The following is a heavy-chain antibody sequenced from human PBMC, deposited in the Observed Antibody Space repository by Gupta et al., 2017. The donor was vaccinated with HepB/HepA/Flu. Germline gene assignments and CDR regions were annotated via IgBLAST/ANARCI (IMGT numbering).Heavy chain of an antibody. CDR3: AKSDHGHGDKVAH. CDR2: ISGSGDTT. CDR1: GFPFTLYA. Sequence: EVQLLESGGGLVKPGGSLRLSCAASGFPFTLYAMDWVRQAPGKGLEWVSFISGSGDTTYYADSVRGRFTISRDNSKKTLLLQMNSLRAEDTAMYYCAKSDHGHGDKVAHWGLGTLVTVSS. V-gene: IGHV3-23*01. D-gene: IGHD4-17*01. J-gene: IGHJ5*02.